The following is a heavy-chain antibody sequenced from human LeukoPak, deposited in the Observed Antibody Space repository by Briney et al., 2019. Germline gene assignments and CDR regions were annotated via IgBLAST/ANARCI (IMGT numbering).Heavy chain of an antibody. CDR1: GFTFSSYW. V-gene: IGHV3-7*01. CDR3: TRGARYCSEGSCYSWFDP. CDR2: MKGSEK. J-gene: IGHJ5*02. Sequence: GGSLRLSCAASGFTFSSYWMSWVRQAPGKGLEWVAKMKGSEKYYVDSVQGRFTISRDNAKSSVYLQMNRLRVDDTAVYYCTRGARYCSEGSCYSWFDPWGQGTLVTVSS. D-gene: IGHD2-15*01.